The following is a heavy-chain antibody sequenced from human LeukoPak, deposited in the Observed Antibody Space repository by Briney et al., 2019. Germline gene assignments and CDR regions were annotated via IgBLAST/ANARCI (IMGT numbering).Heavy chain of an antibody. CDR3: ALVGATSSSYHYYYGMDV. D-gene: IGHD1-26*01. J-gene: IGHJ6*02. V-gene: IGHV4-34*01. CDR2: INHSGST. CDR1: GGSFSGYY. Sequence: PSETLSLTCGVYGGSFSGYYWSWVRQPPGKGLEWIGEINHSGSTSYNPSLKSRVTISVDTSKNQFSLKVYSVTAADTAVYYCALVGATSSSYHYYYGMDVWGQGTTVTVSS.